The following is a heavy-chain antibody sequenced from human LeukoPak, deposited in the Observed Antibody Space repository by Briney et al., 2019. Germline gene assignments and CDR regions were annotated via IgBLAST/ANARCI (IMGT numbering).Heavy chain of an antibody. CDR3: TREGSGWYTDY. D-gene: IGHD6-19*01. CDR2: IRSKVNGYAT. CDR1: GFTFSGSA. J-gene: IGHJ4*02. V-gene: IGHV3-73*01. Sequence: PGGSLRLSCVASGFTFSGSAMHWVRQASGKGLEWVGRIRSKVNGYATVYAASVKGRFTISRDDSKNTAYLQMNSLKTEDTAMYYCTREGSGWYTDYWGQGTLVTVSS.